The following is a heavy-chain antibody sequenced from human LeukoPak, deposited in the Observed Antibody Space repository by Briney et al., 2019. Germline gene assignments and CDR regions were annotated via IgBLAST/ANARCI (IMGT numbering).Heavy chain of an antibody. D-gene: IGHD4-17*01. Sequence: GGSLRLSCAASGFTFSSYAMHWVRQAPGKGLEWVAVISYDGSNNYYADSVKGRFTISRDNSKNTLYLQMNSLRAEDTAVYYCASITVTSDAFDIWGQGTMVTVSS. J-gene: IGHJ3*02. CDR1: GFTFSSYA. CDR2: ISYDGSNN. CDR3: ASITVTSDAFDI. V-gene: IGHV3-30-3*01.